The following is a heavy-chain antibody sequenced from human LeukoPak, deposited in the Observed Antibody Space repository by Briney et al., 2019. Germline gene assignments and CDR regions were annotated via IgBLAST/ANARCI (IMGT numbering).Heavy chain of an antibody. V-gene: IGHV4-34*01. CDR3: AAYDDAFDI. CDR1: GGSFSGYY. Sequence: PSETLSLTCAVYGGSFSGYYWSWIRQPPGKGLEWIGEINHSGSTNYNPSLKSRVTISVDTSKNQFSLKLSSVTAADTAVYYCAAYDDAFDIWGQGTMVTVSS. J-gene: IGHJ3*02. D-gene: IGHD5-12*01. CDR2: INHSGST.